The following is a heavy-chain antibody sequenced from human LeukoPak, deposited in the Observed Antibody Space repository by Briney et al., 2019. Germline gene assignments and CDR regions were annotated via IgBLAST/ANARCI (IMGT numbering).Heavy chain of an antibody. CDR2: ISGSGGST. J-gene: IGHJ4*02. CDR1: GFTFSSYA. D-gene: IGHD3-22*01. V-gene: IGHV3-23*01. CDR3: AKRGVVIRVILVGFHKEAYYFDS. Sequence: GGSLRLSCAASGFTFSSYAMSWVRQAPGKGQEWVSAISGSGGSTYYADSVKGRFTISRDNSKNTLYLQMNSLRAEDTAVYFCAKRGVVIRVILVGFHKEAYYFDSWGQGALVTVSS.